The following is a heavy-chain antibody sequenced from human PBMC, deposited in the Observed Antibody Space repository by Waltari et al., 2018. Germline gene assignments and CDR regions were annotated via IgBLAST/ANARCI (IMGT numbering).Heavy chain of an antibody. CDR3: ARYDYYDSSGYSLGFDY. CDR1: GYSFTSYW. D-gene: IGHD3-22*01. J-gene: IGHJ4*02. CDR2: IYPGDSDT. Sequence: EVQLVQSGAEVKKPGESLKISCKGSGYSFTSYWIGWVRQMPGKGLEWMVIIYPGDSDTRYSPSFQGQVTISADKSISTAYLQWSSLKASDTAMYYCARYDYYDSSGYSLGFDYWGQGTLVTVSS. V-gene: IGHV5-51*03.